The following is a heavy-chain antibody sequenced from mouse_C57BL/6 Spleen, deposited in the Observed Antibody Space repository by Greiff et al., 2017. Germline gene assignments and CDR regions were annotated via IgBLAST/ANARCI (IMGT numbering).Heavy chain of an antibody. J-gene: IGHJ2*01. CDR3: ARHIDY. CDR1: GFTFSSYT. V-gene: IGHV5-9*01. Sequence: DVKLVESGGGLVKPGGSLKLSCAASGFTFSSYTMSWVRQTPEKRLEWVATISGGGGNTYYPDSVKGRFTISRDNAKNTLFLQMSSLRSEDTALYYCARHIDYWGQGTTLTVSS. CDR2: ISGGGGNT.